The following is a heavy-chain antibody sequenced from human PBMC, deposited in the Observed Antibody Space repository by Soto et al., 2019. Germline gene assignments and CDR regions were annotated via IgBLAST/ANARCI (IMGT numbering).Heavy chain of an antibody. CDR1: GFTFSSYG. V-gene: IGHV3-33*01. CDR3: AREPPFYGSYLEGLDY. Sequence: GGSLRLSCAASGFTFSSYGMHWVRQAPGKGLEWVAVIWYDGSNKYYADSVKGRFTISRDNSKNTLYLQMNSLRAEDTAVYYCAREPPFYGSYLEGLDYWGQGTLVTVSS. D-gene: IGHD1-26*01. CDR2: IWYDGSNK. J-gene: IGHJ4*02.